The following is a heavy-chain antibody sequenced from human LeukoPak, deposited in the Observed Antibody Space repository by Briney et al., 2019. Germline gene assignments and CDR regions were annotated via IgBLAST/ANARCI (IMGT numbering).Heavy chain of an antibody. V-gene: IGHV3-74*01. CDR3: ATIFDRDT. J-gene: IGHJ4*02. CDR1: GFTSSPYW. D-gene: IGHD2-21*01. CDR2: ISNDGSDT. Sequence: GGSLRLSCAASGFTSSPYWMHWVRQAPGGGLVRVSRISNDGSDTSYADSVKGRFTISRDTAKNMLYLQMNSLRAEDTAVYYCATIFDRDTWGQGALVTVSS.